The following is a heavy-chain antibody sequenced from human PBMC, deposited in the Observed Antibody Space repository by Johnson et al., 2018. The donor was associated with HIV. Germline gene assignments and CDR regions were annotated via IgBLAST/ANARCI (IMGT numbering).Heavy chain of an antibody. CDR2: ISFDGSNK. CDR1: GFTFSSYV. D-gene: IGHD6-6*01. CDR3: VREGYSSSSDAFDI. V-gene: IGHV3-30*03. J-gene: IGHJ3*02. Sequence: QMQLVESGGGVVQPGRSLRLSCAASGFTFSSYVMHWVCQAPGKGLEWLAFISFDGSNKYFGDSVEGRFDISRENSKNSHYLHMNSLRPEDTAIYYCVREGYSSSSDAFDIWGQGTMVTVSS.